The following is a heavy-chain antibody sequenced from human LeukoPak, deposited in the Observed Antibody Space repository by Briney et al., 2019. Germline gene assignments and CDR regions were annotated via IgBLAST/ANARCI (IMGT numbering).Heavy chain of an antibody. V-gene: IGHV1-18*04. CDR1: GYTFTSYG. CDR3: ARIRDTAMPSDY. CDR2: ISAYNGNT. J-gene: IGHJ4*02. Sequence: ASVKVSCKASGYTFTSYGISWVRQAPGQGLQWMGWISAYNGNTNYAQKLQGRVTMTTDTSTSTAYMELRSLRSDDTAVYYCARIRDTAMPSDYWGQGTLVTVSS. D-gene: IGHD5-18*01.